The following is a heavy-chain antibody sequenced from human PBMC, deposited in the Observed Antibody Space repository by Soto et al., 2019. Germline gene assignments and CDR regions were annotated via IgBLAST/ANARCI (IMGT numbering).Heavy chain of an antibody. CDR2: ISWNSGSI. CDR1: GFTFDGYA. V-gene: IGHV3-9*01. D-gene: IGHD3-3*01. J-gene: IGHJ4*02. Sequence: GGSLRLSCAASGFTFDGYAMHWVRQAPGKGLGWVSGISWNSGSIGYADSVKGRFTISRDNAKNSLYLQMNSLRAEDTALYYCARDKRDLRFLEWSYYFDYWGQGTLVTVSS. CDR3: ARDKRDLRFLEWSYYFDY.